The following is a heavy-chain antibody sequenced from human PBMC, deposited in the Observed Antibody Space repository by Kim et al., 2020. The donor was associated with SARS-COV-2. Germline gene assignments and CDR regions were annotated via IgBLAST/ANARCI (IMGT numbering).Heavy chain of an antibody. CDR2: ISGSGGST. D-gene: IGHD6-13*01. J-gene: IGHJ4*02. CDR1: GFTFSSYA. CDR3: ANTIAAAGTLLDY. Sequence: GGSLRLSCAASGFTFSSYAMSWVRQAPGKGLEWVSAISGSGGSTYYADSVKGRFTISRDNSKNTLYLQMNSLRAEDTAVYYCANTIAAAGTLLDYWGQGTLVTVSS. V-gene: IGHV3-23*01.